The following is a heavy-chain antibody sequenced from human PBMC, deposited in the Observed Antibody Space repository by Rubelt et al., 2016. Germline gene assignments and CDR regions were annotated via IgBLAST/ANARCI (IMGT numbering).Heavy chain of an antibody. V-gene: IGHV4-59*01. J-gene: IGHJ5*01. Sequence: QVRLQESGPGLVKPSETLSLTCTVSGGSITNYFWNWIRQPPGKGLEWIGKIYYSGSTNYNSSLKSRVTISVDMSKNHFSLILSPVTAADTAAYNCARGGLWFDSWGQGTLVSVSS. CDR2: IYYSGST. CDR3: ARGGLWFDS. D-gene: IGHD3/OR15-3a*01. CDR1: GGSITNYF.